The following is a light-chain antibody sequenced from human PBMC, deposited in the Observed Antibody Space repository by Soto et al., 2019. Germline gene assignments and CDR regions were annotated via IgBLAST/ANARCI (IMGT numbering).Light chain of an antibody. CDR3: QKYNNGPPAT. CDR2: AAS. CDR1: QGIINY. Sequence: DIQMTQSPSSLSASVGDRVTITCRASQGIINYLAWYQQKPGKAPKLLIYAASTLQSGVPSRFSGGGSGTDFTLTISSLQPEDFATYYCQKYNNGPPATFGPGTKVGV. J-gene: IGKJ3*01. V-gene: IGKV1-27*01.